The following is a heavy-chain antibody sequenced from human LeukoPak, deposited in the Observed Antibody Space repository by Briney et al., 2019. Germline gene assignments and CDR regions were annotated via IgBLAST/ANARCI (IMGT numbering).Heavy chain of an antibody. J-gene: IGHJ6*02. V-gene: IGHV1-46*01. Sequence: ASVKVSCKASGYTFTSYYMHWVRQAPGQGLEWMGITNPSGGSTSYAQKFQGRVTMTRDTSTSTVYMELSSLRSEDTAVYYCARGGDRNYYYYGMDVWGQGTTVTVSS. CDR1: GYTFTSYY. CDR2: TNPSGGST. CDR3: ARGGDRNYYYYGMDV. D-gene: IGHD2-21*02.